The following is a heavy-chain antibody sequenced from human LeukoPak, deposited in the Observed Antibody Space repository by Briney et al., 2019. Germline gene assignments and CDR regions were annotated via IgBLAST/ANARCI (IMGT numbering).Heavy chain of an antibody. CDR1: GFTFSHYS. J-gene: IGHJ4*02. Sequence: GGSLRLSCAASGFTFSHYSMNWVRQAPGKGLEWISYTTSSSATIYYADSVKGRFTISRDNSKDSLHLQMNSLRTEDTALYYCAKDSAGGNHPGLDYWGQGTLVTVSS. D-gene: IGHD1-14*01. CDR3: AKDSAGGNHPGLDY. V-gene: IGHV3-48*04. CDR2: TTSSSATI.